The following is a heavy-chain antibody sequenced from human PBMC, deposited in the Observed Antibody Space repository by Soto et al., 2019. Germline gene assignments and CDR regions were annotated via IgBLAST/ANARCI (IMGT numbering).Heavy chain of an antibody. Sequence: GGSLRLSCAASGFTFSSYSMNWVRQAPGKGLEWVSSISSSSSYIYYADSVKGRFTISRDNAKNSLYLQMNSLRAEDTAVYYCARAGGYDSSGYYYFDYWGQGTLVTVSS. CDR3: ARAGGYDSSGYYYFDY. D-gene: IGHD3-22*01. J-gene: IGHJ4*02. CDR1: GFTFSSYS. V-gene: IGHV3-21*01. CDR2: ISSSSSYI.